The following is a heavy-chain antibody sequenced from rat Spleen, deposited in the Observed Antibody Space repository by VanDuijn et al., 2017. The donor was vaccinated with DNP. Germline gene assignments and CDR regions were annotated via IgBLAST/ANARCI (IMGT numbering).Heavy chain of an antibody. J-gene: IGHJ3*01. Sequence: EVQLVESGGGLVQPGRSLKLSCAASGFTFSDYYMAWVRQAPTKGLEWVAYIRYDGGNTQYGDSVKGRFTVSRDNAKSTLYLQMDSLRSEETATYYCARHGYEDWFAYWGQGTLVTVSS. CDR1: GFTFSDYY. V-gene: IGHV5S11*01. CDR3: ARHGYEDWFAY. D-gene: IGHD1-7*01. CDR2: IRYDGGNT.